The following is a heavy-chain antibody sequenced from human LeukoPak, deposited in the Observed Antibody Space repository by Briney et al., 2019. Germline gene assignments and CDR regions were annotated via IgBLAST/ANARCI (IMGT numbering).Heavy chain of an antibody. CDR1: GFTFTNYW. CDR2: INQDGSIK. J-gene: IGHJ4*02. Sequence: GGSLRLSCAASGFTFTNYWMRWGRQAPEKGVEWVANINQDGSIKHYLASMKGLFTFSRDNAKNSLYLQMNSLRAEDTAVYYCARDRDDGGFGYWGQGTLVTASS. CDR3: ARDRDDGGFGY. D-gene: IGHD4-23*01. V-gene: IGHV3-7*01.